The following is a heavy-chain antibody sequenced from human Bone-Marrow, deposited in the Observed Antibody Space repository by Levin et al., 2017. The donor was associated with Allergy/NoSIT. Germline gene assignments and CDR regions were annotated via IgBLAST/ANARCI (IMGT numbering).Heavy chain of an antibody. Sequence: PGGSLRLSCAASGFAFSNYWMHWVRQAPGKGLVWVSRINRGGSSTTYADSVKGRFTISRDNATNTLELPLNSLSAEDTAVYYCARDPFAYNFASGSYLDYWGQGTLVSVSS. CDR3: ARDPFAYNFASGSYLDY. V-gene: IGHV3-74*01. J-gene: IGHJ4*02. CDR2: INRGGSST. D-gene: IGHD3-10*01. CDR1: GFAFSNYW.